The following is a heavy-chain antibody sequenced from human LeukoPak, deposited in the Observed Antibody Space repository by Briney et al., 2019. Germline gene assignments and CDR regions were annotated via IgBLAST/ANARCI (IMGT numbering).Heavy chain of an antibody. D-gene: IGHD2-15*01. CDR2: LCDDGNNK. J-gene: IGHJ2*01. CDR1: GLTLSDDD. Sequence: PGGSLRLSHAASGLTLSDDDMDWVRQAPGRGLEGVALLCDDGNNKYYADSVKGRFTISRDNSKNSLYLQMNRLRGEDRALYYCARETRGRDLYLYLWGRGTLISVSS. CDR3: ARETRGRDLYLYL. V-gene: IGHV3-33*01.